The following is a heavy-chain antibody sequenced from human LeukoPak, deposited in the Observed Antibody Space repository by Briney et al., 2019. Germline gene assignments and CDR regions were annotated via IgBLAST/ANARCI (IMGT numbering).Heavy chain of an antibody. V-gene: IGHV4-59*01. Sequence: SETLSLTCTVSGGSISSYYWSWIRQPPGKGLEWIGYIYYSGSTNYSPSLKSRVTISVDTSENQFSLKLSSVTAADTAVYYCARGIRNWYFDLWGRGTLVTVSS. CDR2: IYYSGST. CDR1: GGSISSYY. CDR3: ARGIRNWYFDL. D-gene: IGHD5-18*01. J-gene: IGHJ2*01.